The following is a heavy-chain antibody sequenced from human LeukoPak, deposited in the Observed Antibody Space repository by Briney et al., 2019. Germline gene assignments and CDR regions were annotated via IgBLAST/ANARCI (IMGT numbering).Heavy chain of an antibody. V-gene: IGHV3-23*01. Sequence: PGGSLRLSCAASGFTFSSYDMNWVRQAPGKGLEWVSSITGSSASTYYADSVKGRFTISRDNSKNTLYLQMNSLRAEDTAVYFCAKLDYYDTHWGQGTLVTVSS. CDR1: GFTFSSYD. J-gene: IGHJ4*02. D-gene: IGHD3-22*01. CDR3: AKLDYYDTH. CDR2: ITGSSAST.